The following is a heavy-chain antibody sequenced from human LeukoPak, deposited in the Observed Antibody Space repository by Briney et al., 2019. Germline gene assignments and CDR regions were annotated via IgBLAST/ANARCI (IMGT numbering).Heavy chain of an antibody. V-gene: IGHV3-30*02. Sequence: PGGSLRLSCAASGFTFSSYGMHWVRQAPGKGLEWVAFIRYDGSNKYYADSVKGRFTISRDNSKNTLYLQMNSLRAEDTAVYYCAKGPEYYDILTGPYYWGQGTLVTVSS. CDR3: AKGPEYYDILTGPYY. CDR1: GFTFSSYG. CDR2: IRYDGSNK. J-gene: IGHJ4*02. D-gene: IGHD3-9*01.